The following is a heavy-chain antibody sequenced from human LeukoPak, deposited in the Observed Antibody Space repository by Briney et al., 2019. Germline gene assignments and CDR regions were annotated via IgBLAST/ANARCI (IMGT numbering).Heavy chain of an antibody. D-gene: IGHD5-18*01. V-gene: IGHV3-48*03. J-gene: IGHJ3*02. CDR3: ARQFFSYGPPDPFDI. CDR1: GFTLRSYE. Sequence: PGGSLRLSCTASGFTLRSYEMYWVRQAPGKGGEGVSYISGDGSSMDYADSVKGRFIISRDNAKNSLFLYMDSLRAEDTALYYCARQFFSYGPPDPFDIWGQGTMVTV. CDR2: ISGDGSSM.